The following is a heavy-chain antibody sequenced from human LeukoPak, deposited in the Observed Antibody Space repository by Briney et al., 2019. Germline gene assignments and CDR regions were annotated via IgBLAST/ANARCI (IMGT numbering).Heavy chain of an antibody. Sequence: GGSLRLSCAASGFTFSNYAMTWVRQAPGKGLEGVSSISGNSANTYYADSVKGRFTVSRANSKNILYLQMNSLRVEDTAVYFCAEGVRLWFAFYFDYWGQGTLATVSS. CDR2: ISGNSANT. CDR3: AEGVRLWFAFYFDY. D-gene: IGHD3-10*01. V-gene: IGHV3-23*01. CDR1: GFTFSNYA. J-gene: IGHJ4*02.